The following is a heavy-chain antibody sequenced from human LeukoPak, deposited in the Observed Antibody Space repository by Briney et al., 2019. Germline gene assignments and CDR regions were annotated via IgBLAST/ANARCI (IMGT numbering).Heavy chain of an antibody. CDR3: ARSYGSGSYHYYYYGMDV. D-gene: IGHD3-10*01. V-gene: IGHV3-23*01. CDR1: GFTFSSYA. Sequence: PGGSLRLSCAASGFTFSSYAMSWVRQAPGKGLEWVSAISGSGGSTYYADSVKGRFTISRDNSENTLYLQMNSLRAEDTAVYYCARSYGSGSYHYYYYGMDVWGQGTTVTVSS. CDR2: ISGSGGST. J-gene: IGHJ6*02.